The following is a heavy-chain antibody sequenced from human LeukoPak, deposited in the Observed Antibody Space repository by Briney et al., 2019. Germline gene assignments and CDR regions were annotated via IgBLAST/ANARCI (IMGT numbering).Heavy chain of an antibody. V-gene: IGHV1-24*01. Sequence: GASVTVSCKVSGYTLTELSMHWVRQAPGKGLEWMGGFDPEDGETIYAQKFQGRVTMTEDTSTDTAYMELSRLRSEDTAVYYCATGPKWLRYAYNWFDPWGREPWSPSPQ. CDR2: FDPEDGET. CDR1: GYTLTELS. J-gene: IGHJ5*02. D-gene: IGHD5-12*01. CDR3: ATGPKWLRYAYNWFDP.